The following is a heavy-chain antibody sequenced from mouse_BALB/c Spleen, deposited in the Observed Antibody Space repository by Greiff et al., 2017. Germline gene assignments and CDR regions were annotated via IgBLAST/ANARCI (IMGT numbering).Heavy chain of an antibody. D-gene: IGHD1-2*01. CDR2: INPNNGGT. Sequence: EVQLQQSGPELVKPGASVKIPCKASGYTFTDYNMDWVKQSHGKSLEWIGDINPNNGGTIYNQKFKGKATLTVDKSSSTAYMELRSLTSEDTAVYYCARRVHYDGYWYFDVWGAGTTVTVSS. J-gene: IGHJ1*01. CDR1: GYTFTDYN. CDR3: ARRVHYDGYWYFDV. V-gene: IGHV1-18*01.